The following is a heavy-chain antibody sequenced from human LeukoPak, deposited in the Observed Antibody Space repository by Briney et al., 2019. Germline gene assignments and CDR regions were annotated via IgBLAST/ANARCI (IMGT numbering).Heavy chain of an antibody. CDR1: GGSISSYY. CDR2: IYASGST. D-gene: IGHD3-10*01. CDR3: ARGIYYYGSGRGVNWFDP. Sequence: SETLSLTCTVSGGSISSYYWSWIRQPAGKGLEWLGRIYASGSTNYNPSLKSRVTMSVDTSKNQFSLKLSPVTAADTAVYYCARGIYYYGSGRGVNWFDPWGQGTLVTVSS. J-gene: IGHJ5*02. V-gene: IGHV4-4*07.